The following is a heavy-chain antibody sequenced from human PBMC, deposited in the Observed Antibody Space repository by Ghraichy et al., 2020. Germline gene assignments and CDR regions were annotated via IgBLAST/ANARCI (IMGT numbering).Heavy chain of an antibody. CDR2: IYYSGST. D-gene: IGHD3-10*01. Sequence: SETLSLTCTVSGGSISSGDYYWSWIRQPPGKGLEWIGYIYYSGSTYYNPSLKSRVTISVDTSKNQFSLKLSSVTAADTAVYYCARGRSNEWFGENDYWGQGTLVTVSS. V-gene: IGHV4-30-4*01. CDR1: GGSISSGDYY. J-gene: IGHJ4*02. CDR3: ARGRSNEWFGENDY.